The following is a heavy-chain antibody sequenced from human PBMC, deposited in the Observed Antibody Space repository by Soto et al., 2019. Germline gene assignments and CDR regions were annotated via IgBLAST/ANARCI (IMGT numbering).Heavy chain of an antibody. Sequence: QVRLLQSGPEVQRPGASTNISCQASGYHFTGSYLHWMRRAPGQAPQWMGMINPASGSTTYAQAFQGRDARTADRSTDTTYLGLDRLTADDSATYDCAKQFCDDRNGHWYLDVWGQGTSITVAP. CDR2: INPASGST. V-gene: IGHV1-2*02. CDR3: AKQFCDDRNGHWYLDV. CDR1: GYHFTGSY. D-gene: IGHD2-8*01. J-gene: IGHJ4*02.